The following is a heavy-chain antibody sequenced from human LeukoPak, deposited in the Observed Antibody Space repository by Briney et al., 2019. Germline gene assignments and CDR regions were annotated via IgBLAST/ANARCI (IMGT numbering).Heavy chain of an antibody. CDR2: ISDSGSIT. V-gene: IGHV3-23*01. J-gene: IGHJ4*01. CDR1: GFAFRSQA. Sequence: PGGSLRFSCAASGFAFRSQATGWVRQAPGKGLEWVSVISDSGSITYYADSVKGRFTISRDNSKNTLFLQMNSLRAEDTAVYYCAKDARRTSGWGFFGYWGQRDIVTVSS. D-gene: IGHD6-19*01. CDR3: AKDARRTSGWGFFGY.